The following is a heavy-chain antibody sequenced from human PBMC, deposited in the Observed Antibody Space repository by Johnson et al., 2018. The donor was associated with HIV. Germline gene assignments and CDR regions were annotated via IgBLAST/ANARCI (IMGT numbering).Heavy chain of an antibody. J-gene: IGHJ3*02. CDR2: ISYDGSNK. CDR1: GLSFSNFG. D-gene: IGHD6-6*01. V-gene: IGHV3-30*03. CDR3: ARVYSSSSAHAFDI. Sequence: VQLVESGGGVVRPGGSLRLSCVASGLSFSNFGIHWVRQAPGKGLEWVAVISYDGSNKYYADSVKGRFTISRDNSKNTLYLQMNSLRAEDTAVYYCARVYSSSSAHAFDIWGQGTMVTVSS.